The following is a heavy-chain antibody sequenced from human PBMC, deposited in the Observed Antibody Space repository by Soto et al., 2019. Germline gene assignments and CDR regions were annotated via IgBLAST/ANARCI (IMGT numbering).Heavy chain of an antibody. CDR3: ARDENDYVWGSHPLYYFDY. D-gene: IGHD3-16*02. CDR2: ISAYNGNT. V-gene: IGHV1-18*01. J-gene: IGHJ4*02. Sequence: ASVKVSCKASGYTFTSYGISWVRQAPGQGLEWMGWISAYNGNTNYAQKLQGRVTMTTDTSTSTAYMELRSLRSDDTAVYYCARDENDYVWGSHPLYYFDYWGQGTLVTVSS. CDR1: GYTFTSYG.